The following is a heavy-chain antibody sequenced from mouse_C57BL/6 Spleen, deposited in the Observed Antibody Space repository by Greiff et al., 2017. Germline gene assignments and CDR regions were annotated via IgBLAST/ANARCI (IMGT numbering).Heavy chain of an antibody. V-gene: IGHV1-72*01. CDR1: GYTFTSYW. J-gene: IGHJ4*01. CDR2: IDPNSGGT. CDR3: AYSTVVAPYYAMDY. Sequence: QVQLKQPGAELVKPGASVKLSCKASGYTFTSYWMHWVKQRPGRGLEWIGKIDPNSGGTKYNEKFKSKATLTVDKPSSTAYLQLSSLTSEDSAVYYCAYSTVVAPYYAMDYWGQGTSVTVSS. D-gene: IGHD1-1*01.